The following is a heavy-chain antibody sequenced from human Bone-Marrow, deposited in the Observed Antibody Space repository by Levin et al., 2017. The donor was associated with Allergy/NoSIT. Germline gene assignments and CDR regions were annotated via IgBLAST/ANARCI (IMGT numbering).Heavy chain of an antibody. CDR2: ISYDGSNK. CDR1: GFTFSSYA. Sequence: GESLKISCAASGFTFSSYAMHWVRQAPGKGLEWVAVISYDGSNKYYADSVKGRFTISRDNSKNTLYLQMNSLRAEDTAVYYCARQSGYLDYWGQGTLVTVSS. J-gene: IGHJ4*02. CDR3: ARQSGYLDY. V-gene: IGHV3-30-3*01. D-gene: IGHD5-12*01.